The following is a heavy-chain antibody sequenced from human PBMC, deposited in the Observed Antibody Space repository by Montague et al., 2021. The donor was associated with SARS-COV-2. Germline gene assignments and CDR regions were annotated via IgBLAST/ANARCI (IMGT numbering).Heavy chain of an antibody. V-gene: IGHV4-39*02. Sequence: SETLSLTCSVSGDSISRSHYFWAWIRQPPGMGLEWIGSIYFTGKTYYHPSLKSRVTISIDTSKNHFSLRLSSVTAADSAVFYCARWGLNNAFYIWGLGTMITISS. CDR3: ARWGLNNAFYI. CDR2: IYFTGKT. CDR1: GDSISRSHYF. J-gene: IGHJ3*02. D-gene: IGHD1/OR15-1a*01.